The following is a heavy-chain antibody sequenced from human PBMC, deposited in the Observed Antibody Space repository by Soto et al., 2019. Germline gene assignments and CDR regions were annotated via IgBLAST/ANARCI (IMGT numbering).Heavy chain of an antibody. CDR2: MSPDSGKT. D-gene: IGHD5-12*01. Sequence: QVQLVQSGAEVKKPGTSVKVSCKASGYNFYSVDINWVRQATGQGLEWMGWMSPDSGKTGSAQKFQGSVTMTSSAATPSAYMELTSLRSADTAVYYCARGRSGYDFSYWGQGTLVTVSS. V-gene: IGHV1-8*01. J-gene: IGHJ4*02. CDR1: GYNFYSVD. CDR3: ARGRSGYDFSY.